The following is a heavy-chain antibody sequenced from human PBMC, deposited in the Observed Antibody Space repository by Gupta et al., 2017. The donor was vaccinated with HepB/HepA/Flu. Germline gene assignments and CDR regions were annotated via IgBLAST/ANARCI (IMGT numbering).Heavy chain of an antibody. CDR3: ARVRRVPSKRHYYYGMDV. J-gene: IGHJ6*02. CDR2: INPNSGGT. Sequence: QVQLVQSGAEVKKPGASVKVSCKASGYTFTGYYMPWVRQAPGQGLEWMGWINPNSGGTNYAQKFQGWVTMTRDTSISTAYMELSRLRSDDTAVYYCARVRRVPSKRHYYYGMDVWGQGTTVTVSS. D-gene: IGHD2-2*01. V-gene: IGHV1-2*04. CDR1: GYTFTGYY.